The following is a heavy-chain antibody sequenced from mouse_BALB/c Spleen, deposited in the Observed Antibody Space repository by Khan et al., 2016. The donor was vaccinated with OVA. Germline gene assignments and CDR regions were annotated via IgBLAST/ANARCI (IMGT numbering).Heavy chain of an antibody. CDR1: GYSFTGYF. D-gene: IGHD1-1*01. V-gene: IGHV1-20*02. Sequence: VQLQQSGPELVKPGASVKISCKASGYSFTGYFMNWVMQSHGKSLEWIGRINPHIGETLYTQKFKGKATLTVDESSSTAYMELRSLASEDSAVYYCARKNGSDFDYWGQGTTLTVSS. CDR3: ARKNGSDFDY. CDR2: INPHIGET. J-gene: IGHJ2*01.